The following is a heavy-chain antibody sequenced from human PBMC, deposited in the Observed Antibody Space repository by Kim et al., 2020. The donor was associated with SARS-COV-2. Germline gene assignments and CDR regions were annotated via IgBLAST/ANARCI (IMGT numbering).Heavy chain of an antibody. V-gene: IGHV3-23*01. Sequence: GGSLRLSCTTSGFTFTGYAMSWVRQAPGKGLEWVSSIDGSDGTTYYVDSVKGRFTISRDNPKSTLYLQMSTLRADDTAVYYCMKGGWGWIWDHWGQGTLVTVSS. CDR3: MKGGWGWIWDH. J-gene: IGHJ4*02. CDR1: GFTFTGYA. CDR2: IDGSDGTT. D-gene: IGHD2-2*03.